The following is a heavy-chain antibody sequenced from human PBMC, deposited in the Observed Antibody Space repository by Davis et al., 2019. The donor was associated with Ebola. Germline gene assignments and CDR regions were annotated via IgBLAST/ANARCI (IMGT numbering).Heavy chain of an antibody. J-gene: IGHJ3*02. CDR2: INPNDGRS. V-gene: IGHV1-46*01. Sequence: AASVKVSCKASGYTFTNYYMHWVRQAPGQGLEWMGLINPNDGRSIYAQKFQGRVTVTRDTSTTTVYMDLSSLRYEDTAVYYCARDCSTGGCFSTAFDMWGQGTVVTVSS. D-gene: IGHD2-15*01. CDR1: GYTFTNYY. CDR3: ARDCSTGGCFSTAFDM.